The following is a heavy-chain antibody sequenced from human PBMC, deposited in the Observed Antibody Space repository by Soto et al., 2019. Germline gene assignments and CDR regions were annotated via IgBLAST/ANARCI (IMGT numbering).Heavy chain of an antibody. V-gene: IGHV3-53*01. CDR2: IYSGGST. CDR3: ASGRVESGYPEYVQH. J-gene: IGHJ1*01. D-gene: IGHD3-22*01. Sequence: EVQLVESGGGLIQPGGSLRLSCAASGFTVSSNYMSWVRQAPGKGLEWVSVIYSGGSTYYADSVKGRCTISRDYSKHTLYLQMNSLRAEDTAVYYCASGRVESGYPEYVQHCRQGTLVTVSS. CDR1: GFTVSSNY.